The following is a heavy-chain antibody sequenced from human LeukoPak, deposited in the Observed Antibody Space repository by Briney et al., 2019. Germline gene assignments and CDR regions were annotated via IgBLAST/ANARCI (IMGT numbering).Heavy chain of an antibody. CDR3: ARDTYSYGRTFDY. V-gene: IGHV3-74*01. CDR2: INTDGNII. J-gene: IGHJ4*01. CDR1: GFTFSSYW. D-gene: IGHD5-18*01. Sequence: PGGSLTLSCAASGFTFSSYWMHWVRQAPGKGLVWVSRINTDGNIINNADSEKGRFTISRDNAKNTLYLQMNSLRAEDTAVYYCARDTYSYGRTFDYWGHGTLVTVSS.